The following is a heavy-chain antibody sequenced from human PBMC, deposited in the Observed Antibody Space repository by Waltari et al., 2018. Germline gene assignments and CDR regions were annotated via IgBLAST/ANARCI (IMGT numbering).Heavy chain of an antibody. CDR2: INTNTGNA. Sequence: QVQLVKSGSELRKPGAAVKVSWQASANTFSKYARKWVRQATGHGLEWVGWINTNTGNARYAQGFTGRFVFSLDTSVSTAYLQISSLKAEDTAVYFCARGAYCNSTSCYYYHGMDVWGQGTTVTVSS. D-gene: IGHD2-2*01. V-gene: IGHV7-4-1*02. CDR3: ARGAYCNSTSCYYYHGMDV. J-gene: IGHJ6*02. CDR1: ANTFSKYA.